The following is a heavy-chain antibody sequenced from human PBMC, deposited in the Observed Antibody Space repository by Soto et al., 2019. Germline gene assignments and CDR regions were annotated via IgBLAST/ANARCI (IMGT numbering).Heavy chain of an antibody. CDR2: IYSGGST. D-gene: IGHD6-6*01. V-gene: IGHV3-53*01. CDR3: ARVLSSSFYYYYYGMDV. J-gene: IGHJ6*02. CDR1: GFTVSSNY. Sequence: GGSLRLSCAASGFTVSSNYMSWVRQAPGKGLEWVSVIYSGGSTYYPDSVKGRFTISRNNSKNTLYLQMNSLRTEDTAVYYGARVLSSSFYYYYYGMDVWGQGTTVTVSS.